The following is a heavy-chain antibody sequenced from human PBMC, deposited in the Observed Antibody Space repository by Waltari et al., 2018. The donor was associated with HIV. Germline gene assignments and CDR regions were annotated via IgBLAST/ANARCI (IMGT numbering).Heavy chain of an antibody. CDR3: ARERRYSSSWYTGYYFDS. D-gene: IGHD6-13*01. Sequence: WTWIRHTPGKGGLEWIGEINQSGSINYNPSLKSRVIISLDMSKIQFSLNMISMTGADTAVYYCARERRYSSSWYTGYYFDSWGQGSRVIVSS. V-gene: IGHV4-34*01. J-gene: IGHJ4*02. CDR2: INQSGSI.